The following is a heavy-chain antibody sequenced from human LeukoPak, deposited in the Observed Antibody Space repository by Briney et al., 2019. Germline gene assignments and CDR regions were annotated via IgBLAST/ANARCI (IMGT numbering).Heavy chain of an antibody. Sequence: PGGSLRLSCAASGFTFSAHFIDWVRQAPGKGLEWVGRTRNKANDYTTEYAASVKGRFTISRDDSNNSLHLQMNSLKTEDTAVYYCARESKSGSDYRIHHFDYWGQGTLVTVSS. CDR3: ARESKSGSDYRIHHFDY. D-gene: IGHD5-12*01. CDR1: GFTFSAHF. V-gene: IGHV3-72*01. CDR2: TRNKANDYTT. J-gene: IGHJ4*02.